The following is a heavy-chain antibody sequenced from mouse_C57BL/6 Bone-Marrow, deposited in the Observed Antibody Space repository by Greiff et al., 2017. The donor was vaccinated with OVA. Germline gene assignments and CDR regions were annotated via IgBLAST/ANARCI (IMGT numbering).Heavy chain of an antibody. CDR1: GYTFTDYN. J-gene: IGHJ1*03. V-gene: IGHV1-18*01. D-gene: IGHD3-1*01. Sequence: VQLKQSGPELVKPGASVKIPCKASGYTFTDYNMDWVKQSHGKSLEWIGDINPNNGGTIYNQKFKGKATLPVDKSSSTAYMELRSLTSEDNAVYYCARGDSGWYFDVWGTGTTVTVSS. CDR2: INPNNGGT. CDR3: ARGDSGWYFDV.